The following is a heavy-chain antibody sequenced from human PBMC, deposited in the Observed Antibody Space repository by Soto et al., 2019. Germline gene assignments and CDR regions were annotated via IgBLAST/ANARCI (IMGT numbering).Heavy chain of an antibody. CDR2: ISYDGSNK. V-gene: IGHV3-30*18. D-gene: IGHD5-12*01. J-gene: IGHJ6*03. Sequence: VQLVESGGGVVQPGRSLRLSCAASGFTFSSYGMHWVRQAPGKGLEWVAVISYDGSNKYYADSVKGRFTISRDNSKNTLYLQMNSLRAEDTAVYYCAKDPRTISGYDFRLYYYYYYMDVWGKGTTVTVSS. CDR3: AKDPRTISGYDFRLYYYYYYMDV. CDR1: GFTFSSYG.